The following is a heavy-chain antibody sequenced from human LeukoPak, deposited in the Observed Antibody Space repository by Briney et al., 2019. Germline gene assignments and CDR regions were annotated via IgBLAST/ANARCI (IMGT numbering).Heavy chain of an antibody. D-gene: IGHD3-10*01. CDR1: GGSISSYY. CDR3: AREGVLLWFGGPGWFDP. CDR2: IYTSGST. V-gene: IGHV4-4*07. Sequence: SETLSLTCTVSGGSISSYYWSWIRQPAGKGLEWIGRIYTSGSTNYNPSLKSRVTMSVDTSKNQFSLKLSSVTAADTAVYYCAREGVLLWFGGPGWFDPWGQGTLVTVSS. J-gene: IGHJ5*02.